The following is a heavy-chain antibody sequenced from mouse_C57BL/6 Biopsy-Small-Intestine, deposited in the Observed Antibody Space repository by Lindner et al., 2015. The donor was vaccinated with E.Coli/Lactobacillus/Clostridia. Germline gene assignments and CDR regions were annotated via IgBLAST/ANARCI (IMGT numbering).Heavy chain of an antibody. D-gene: IGHD1-1*01. CDR1: GFNIKDDY. CDR3: TTDYGSRWFAY. J-gene: IGHJ3*01. Sequence: VQLQESGAELVRPGASVKLSCTASGFNIKDDYMHWVKQRPEQGLEWIGWIDPENGDTEYASKFQSKATITVDTSSNTAYLQLSSLTSEDTAVYYCTTDYGSRWFAYWGQGTLVTVSA. V-gene: IGHV14-4*01. CDR2: IDPENGDT.